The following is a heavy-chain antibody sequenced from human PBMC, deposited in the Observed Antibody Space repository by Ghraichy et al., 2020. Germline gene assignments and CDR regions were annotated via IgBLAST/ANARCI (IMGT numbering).Heavy chain of an antibody. V-gene: IGHV3-21*01. J-gene: IGHJ4*02. CDR3: ARATLKQLGGIDY. CDR2: ISSSSSYI. Sequence: LSLTCAASGFTFSSYSMNWVRQAPGKGLEWVSSISSSSSYIYYADSVKGRFTISRDNAKNSLYLQMNSLRAEDTAVYYCARATLKQLGGIDYWGQGTLVTVSS. D-gene: IGHD6-6*01. CDR1: GFTFSSYS.